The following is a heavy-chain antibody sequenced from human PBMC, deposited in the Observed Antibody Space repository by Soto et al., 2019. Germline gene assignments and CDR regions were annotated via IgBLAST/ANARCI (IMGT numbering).Heavy chain of an antibody. CDR1: GFTFSDYW. CDR2: IKRDGSEK. CDR3: VTSMGRGGNVH. V-gene: IGHV3-7*05. Sequence: GGSLRLSCAASGFTFSDYWMSWVRQAPGKGLECVANIKRDGSEKYYVDPVKGRFTISRDNAKNSLYLQMNSLRAEDTAVYYCVTSMGRGGNVHWCQTPLVTVSS. D-gene: IGHD3-10*01. J-gene: IGHJ4*02.